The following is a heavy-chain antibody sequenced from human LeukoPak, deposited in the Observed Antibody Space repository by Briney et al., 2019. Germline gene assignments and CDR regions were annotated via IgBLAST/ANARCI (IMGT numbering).Heavy chain of an antibody. D-gene: IGHD2-2*01. V-gene: IGHV3-30*02. CDR1: GFIFSRYG. J-gene: IGHJ4*02. CDR2: IRHDGSNK. CDR3: AKDRSPIVVVPAAFDY. Sequence: GGSLRLSCAASGFIFSRYGMHWVRQAPGKGLEWVAFIRHDGSNKYYADSVKGRFTFSRENSKNTLYLQMNSPRADDTAVYYCAKDRSPIVVVPAAFDYWGQGTLVTVSS.